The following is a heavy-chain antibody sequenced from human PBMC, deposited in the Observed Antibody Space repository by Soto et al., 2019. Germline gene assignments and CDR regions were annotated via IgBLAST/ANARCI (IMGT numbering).Heavy chain of an antibody. Sequence: QVQLQQWGAGLLQPSGTLSLTCAVSGGSFSGYYWSWIRQSPGKGLEWIGEINHRGDTTYNPSLTSRVTISLDSSKQQFSLILSSVTAADAAIYYCATYEYRTSLYGIDVWGQGAAVTVSS. V-gene: IGHV4-34*01. D-gene: IGHD5-12*01. CDR2: INHRGDT. J-gene: IGHJ6*02. CDR3: ATYEYRTSLYGIDV. CDR1: GGSFSGYY.